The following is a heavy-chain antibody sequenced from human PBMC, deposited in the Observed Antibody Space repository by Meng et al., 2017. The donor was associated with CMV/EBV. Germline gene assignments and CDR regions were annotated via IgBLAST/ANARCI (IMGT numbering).Heavy chain of an antibody. J-gene: IGHJ5*02. V-gene: IGHV1-69*10. Sequence: GGTFVRYAISWVRQAPGQGLEWMGGIIPLLGIANYAQKFQGRVTITADKSTSTAYMELNSLRSEDTAVYYCARSRAIVGARAGWFDPWGQGTLVTVSS. CDR1: GGTFVRYA. CDR3: ARSRAIVGARAGWFDP. D-gene: IGHD1-26*01. CDR2: IIPLLGIA.